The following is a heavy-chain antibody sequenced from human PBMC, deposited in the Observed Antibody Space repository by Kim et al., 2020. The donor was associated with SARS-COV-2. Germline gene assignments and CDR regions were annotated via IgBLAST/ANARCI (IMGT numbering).Heavy chain of an antibody. CDR1: GGTFSSYA. J-gene: IGHJ4*02. V-gene: IGHV1-69*04. Sequence: SVKVSCKASGGTFSSYAISWVRQAPGQGLEWMGRIIPILGIANYAQKFQGRVTITADKSTSTAYMELSSLRSEDTAVYYCARSCSSTSCYDGFSSGFDYWGQGTLVTVSS. CDR2: IIPILGIA. D-gene: IGHD2-2*01. CDR3: ARSCSSTSCYDGFSSGFDY.